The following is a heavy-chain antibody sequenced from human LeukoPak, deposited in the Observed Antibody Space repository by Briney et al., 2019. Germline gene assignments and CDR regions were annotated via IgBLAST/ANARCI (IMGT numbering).Heavy chain of an antibody. Sequence: SVKVSCKASGGTFSSYAISWVRQAPGQGLEWMGRIIPILGIANYAQKFQGRVTITADNSTSTAYMELSSLRSEDTAVYYCARVGRDGYNQFDYWRQGTLVTVSS. CDR3: ARVGRDGYNQFDY. V-gene: IGHV1-69*04. D-gene: IGHD5-24*01. J-gene: IGHJ4*02. CDR1: GGTFSSYA. CDR2: IIPILGIA.